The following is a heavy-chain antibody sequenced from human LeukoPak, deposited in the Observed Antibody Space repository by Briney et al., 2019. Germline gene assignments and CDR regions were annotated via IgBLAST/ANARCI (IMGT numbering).Heavy chain of an antibody. CDR3: ARATTVVTSVDY. D-gene: IGHD4-23*01. V-gene: IGHV4-61*02. CDR2: IYTSGST. J-gene: IGHJ4*02. CDR1: GGSISSGSYY. Sequence: SQTLSLTCTVSGGSISSGSYYWSWIRQPAGKGLEWIGRIYTSGSTNYNPSLKSRVTISVDTSKNQFSLKLSSVTAADTAVYYCARATTVVTSVDYWGQGTLVTVSS.